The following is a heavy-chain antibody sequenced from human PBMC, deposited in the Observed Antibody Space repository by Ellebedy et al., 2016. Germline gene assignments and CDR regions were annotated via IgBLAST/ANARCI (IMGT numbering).Heavy chain of an antibody. Sequence: SETLSLTCAVYGGSFSAYYWSWIRQPPGKGLEWIGEINHSGSTNYNPSLKSRVTISVDTSKNQFSLKLSSVTAADTAVYYCARPMGLRVVVPAAPMDVWGQGTTVTVSS. CDR2: INHSGST. CDR3: ARPMGLRVVVPAAPMDV. V-gene: IGHV4-34*01. J-gene: IGHJ6*02. CDR1: GGSFSAYY. D-gene: IGHD2-2*01.